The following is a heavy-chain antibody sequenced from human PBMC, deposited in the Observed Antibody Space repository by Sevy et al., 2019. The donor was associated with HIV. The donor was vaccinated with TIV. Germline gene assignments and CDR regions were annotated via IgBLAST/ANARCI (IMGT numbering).Heavy chain of an antibody. Sequence: SETLSLTCTVSGGSISSSSYYWGWIRQPPGKGLEWIGSIYYSGSTYYNPSLKSRVTISVDTSKNQFSLKLSSVTAADTAVYYCARHVEVAGLRLDYWGQGTLVTISS. D-gene: IGHD6-19*01. CDR3: ARHVEVAGLRLDY. J-gene: IGHJ4*02. CDR2: IYYSGST. V-gene: IGHV4-39*01. CDR1: GGSISSSSYY.